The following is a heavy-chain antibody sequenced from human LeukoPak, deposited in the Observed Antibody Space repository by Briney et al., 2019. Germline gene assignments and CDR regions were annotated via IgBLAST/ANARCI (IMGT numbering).Heavy chain of an antibody. Sequence: GGSLRLSCAASGFTFSNYAMTWVRQAPGKGLEWVSGISGSGSSTYYADSVKGRFTLSRDLSKNTLYLQMNSLRAEDTALYYCARKYNGTNPFDYWGQGTLVTVSS. V-gene: IGHV3-23*01. J-gene: IGHJ4*02. CDR2: ISGSGSST. CDR3: ARKYNGTNPFDY. D-gene: IGHD1-26*01. CDR1: GFTFSNYA.